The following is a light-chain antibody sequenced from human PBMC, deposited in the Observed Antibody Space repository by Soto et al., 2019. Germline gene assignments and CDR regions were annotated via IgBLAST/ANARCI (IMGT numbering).Light chain of an antibody. Sequence: EIVLTQSPDTLSLSPGERATISCRASQSVGTYLVGYQQKPGQAPRLLIYGASNRATGIPARFSGSRSGTDLTLTISSLEPDDFAVYNCQQRINGFGQGTKPEIK. CDR2: GAS. J-gene: IGKJ2*01. V-gene: IGKV3-11*01. CDR1: QSVGTY. CDR3: QQRING.